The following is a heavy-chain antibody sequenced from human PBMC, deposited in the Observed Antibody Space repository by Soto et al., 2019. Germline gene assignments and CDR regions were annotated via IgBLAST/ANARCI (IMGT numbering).Heavy chain of an antibody. CDR3: ARQGCSSTSCYPSAYYYYYHGMDV. CDR1: GYSFTSYW. J-gene: IGHJ6*02. D-gene: IGHD2-2*01. Sequence: GESLKISCKGSGYSFTSYWIGWVRQMPGKGLEWMGIIYPGDSDTRYSPSFQGQVTISADKSISTAYLQRSSLKASDTAMYYCARQGCSSTSCYPSAYYYYYHGMDVWGQGTTVTVSS. CDR2: IYPGDSDT. V-gene: IGHV5-51*01.